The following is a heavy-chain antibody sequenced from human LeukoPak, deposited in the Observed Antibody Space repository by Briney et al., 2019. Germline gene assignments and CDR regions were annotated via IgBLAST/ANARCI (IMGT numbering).Heavy chain of an antibody. Sequence: ASVKVSCKASGYTFTGYYMHWVRQAPGQGLEWMGWINPNSGGTNYAQKFQGRVTMTRDTSISTAYMELSRLRSDDTAVYYWARGTAGSSGWKYYFDYWGQGTLVTVSS. D-gene: IGHD6-19*01. CDR2: INPNSGGT. V-gene: IGHV1-2*02. CDR1: GYTFTGYY. J-gene: IGHJ4*02. CDR3: ARGTAGSSGWKYYFDY.